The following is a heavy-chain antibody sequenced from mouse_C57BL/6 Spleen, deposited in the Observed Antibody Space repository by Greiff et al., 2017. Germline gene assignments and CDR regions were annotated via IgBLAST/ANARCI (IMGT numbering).Heavy chain of an antibody. CDR1: GYTFTSYW. V-gene: IGHV1-72*01. Sequence: QVQLQQPGAELVKPGASLKMSCKASGYTFTSYWMHWVKQRPGRGLEWIGRIDPNSGGTKYNEKFKSKAKLTVDKPSSTAYMQLRRLTSEDSAVYYCARGGSYDGYYVLDDWGKGTTLTFSS. CDR2: IDPNSGGT. D-gene: IGHD2-3*01. J-gene: IGHJ2*01. CDR3: ARGGSYDGYYVLDD.